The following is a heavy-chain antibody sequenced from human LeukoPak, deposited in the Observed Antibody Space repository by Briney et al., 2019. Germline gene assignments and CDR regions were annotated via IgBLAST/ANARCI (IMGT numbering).Heavy chain of an antibody. J-gene: IGHJ3*02. V-gene: IGHV4-38-2*02. CDR1: GYSISSGYY. CDR2: IYHSGST. Sequence: TSETLSLTCTVSGYSISSGYYWGWIRQPPGKGLEWIGSIYHSGSTYYNPSLKSRVTISVDTSKNQFSLKLSSVTAADTAVYYCARVAFDIWGQGTMVTVSS. CDR3: ARVAFDI.